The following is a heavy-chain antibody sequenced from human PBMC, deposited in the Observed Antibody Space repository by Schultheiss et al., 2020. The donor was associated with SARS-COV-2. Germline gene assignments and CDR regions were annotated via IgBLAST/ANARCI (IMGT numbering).Heavy chain of an antibody. J-gene: IGHJ4*02. CDR3: AKDLRITIFGVVITGFDY. Sequence: GGSLRLSCAASGFTFSSYAMSWVRQAPGKGLEWVSAISGSGGSTYYADSVKGRFTISRDNSKNTLYLQMNSLRAEDTAVYYCAKDLRITIFGVVITGFDYWGQGTLVTVSS. D-gene: IGHD3-3*01. CDR2: ISGSGGST. CDR1: GFTFSSYA. V-gene: IGHV3-23*01.